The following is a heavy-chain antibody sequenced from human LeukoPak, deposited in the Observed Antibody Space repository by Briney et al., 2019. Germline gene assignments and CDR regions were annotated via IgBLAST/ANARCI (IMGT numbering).Heavy chain of an antibody. CDR1: GFTFSDHY. D-gene: IGHD3/OR15-3a*01. J-gene: IGHJ4*02. Sequence: GGSLRLSCAASGFTFSDHYLDWVRHAPGKGLEWISGIRSAVDTTHYADSVKGRFIISRDNSKDTLSLQLDSLRPEDTALYYCAKHFCTGLDCSLFDSWGQGTLVTVSS. CDR2: IRSAVDTT. CDR3: AKHFCTGLDCSLFDS. V-gene: IGHV3-23*01.